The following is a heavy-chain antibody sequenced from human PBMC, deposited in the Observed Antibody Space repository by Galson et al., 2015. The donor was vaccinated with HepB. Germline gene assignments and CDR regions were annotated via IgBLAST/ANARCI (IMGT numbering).Heavy chain of an antibody. CDR1: GFTFSSYG. V-gene: IGHV3-33*08. Sequence: SLRLSCAASGFTFSSYGMHWVRQAPGKGLEWVAVIWYDGSNKYYADSVKGRFTISRDNSKNTLYLQMNSLRAEDTAVYYCARDLHKVAAAGTVDYWGQGTLVTVSS. CDR2: IWYDGSNK. J-gene: IGHJ4*02. D-gene: IGHD6-13*01. CDR3: ARDLHKVAAAGTVDY.